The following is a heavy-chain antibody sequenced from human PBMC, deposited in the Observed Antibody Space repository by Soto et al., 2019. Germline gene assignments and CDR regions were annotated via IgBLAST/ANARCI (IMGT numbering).Heavy chain of an antibody. Sequence: GGSLRLSCAASGFAFGDAWMSWARQVPGKGPEWVGYIAGRPDGGATDYTPPVKGRFSISRDDSKNTLFLQMDSLKTEDTAVYFCSTSLIPYYYSHWGQGTLVTVSS. J-gene: IGHJ4*02. D-gene: IGHD3-22*01. CDR2: IAGRPDGGAT. CDR1: GFAFGDAW. V-gene: IGHV3-15*04. CDR3: STSLIPYYYSH.